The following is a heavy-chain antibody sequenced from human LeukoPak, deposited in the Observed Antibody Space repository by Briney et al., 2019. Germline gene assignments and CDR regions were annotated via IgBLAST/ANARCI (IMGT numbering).Heavy chain of an antibody. V-gene: IGHV4-39*01. Sequence: SETLSLTCSVSGGTISSSSYYWGWIRQPPGKGLEWIGSIYYSGNTYFNPSLKSRVIISVDTSKNQFSLKLNSVTAADTAVYYCARTPRDSNNPPYFDCWGQEILVTVSS. D-gene: IGHD5-24*01. CDR1: GGTISSSSYY. CDR2: IYYSGNT. CDR3: ARTPRDSNNPPYFDC. J-gene: IGHJ4*02.